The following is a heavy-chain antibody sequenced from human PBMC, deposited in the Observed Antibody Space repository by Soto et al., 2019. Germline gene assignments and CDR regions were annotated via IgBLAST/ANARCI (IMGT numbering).Heavy chain of an antibody. CDR1: GFTVSSNY. V-gene: IGHV3-53*01. D-gene: IGHD6-13*01. CDR2: LYSGGNT. CDR3: ARERIAAGGTHVAFDI. Sequence: GSLRLSCAASGFTVSSNYMTWVRQAPGKGLEWVSLLYSGGNTYYADSVKGRFTISRDNSKNTLYLQMNGLRAEDTAVYYCARERIAAGGTHVAFDIWGQGTMVTVSS. J-gene: IGHJ3*02.